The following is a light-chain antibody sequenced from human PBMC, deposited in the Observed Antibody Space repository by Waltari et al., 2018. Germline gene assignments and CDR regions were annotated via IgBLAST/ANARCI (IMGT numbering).Light chain of an antibody. CDR3: CSSAGSSTYVV. CDR1: SSAVGTYNL. V-gene: IGLV2-23*02. Sequence: QSALTQPAPVSGSPGKSITVSCTGTSSAVGTYNLLYWYQQHPGKAPKLIIYGVNKRPSGVSDRFSGSKSGNTASLTISGLQAEDEADYYCCSSAGSSTYVVFGGGTKLTVL. CDR2: GVN. J-gene: IGLJ2*01.